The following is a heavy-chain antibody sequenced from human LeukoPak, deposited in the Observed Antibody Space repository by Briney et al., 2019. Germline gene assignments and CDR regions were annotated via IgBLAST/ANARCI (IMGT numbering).Heavy chain of an antibody. CDR2: ISGSGGST. CDR1: GFTFSSYA. J-gene: IGHJ5*02. Sequence: GGSLRLSCAASGFTFSSYAMSWVRQAPGKGLEWVSAISGSGGSTYYADSVKGRVTISRDNSQNTVYLQLNSLSAEDTAIYYCAKDYYDSSGYASWGQGTLVTVSS. V-gene: IGHV3-23*01. D-gene: IGHD3-22*01. CDR3: AKDYYDSSGYAS.